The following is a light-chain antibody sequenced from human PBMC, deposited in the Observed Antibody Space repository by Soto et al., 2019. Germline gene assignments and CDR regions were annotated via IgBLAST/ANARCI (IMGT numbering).Light chain of an antibody. V-gene: IGKV2-24*01. CDR3: MQATRLRA. J-gene: IGKJ5*01. CDR2: KVS. CDR1: QSLEARDGNTY. Sequence: DVVLTQTPLSSAVTLGQPASISCRSSQSLEARDGNTYLNWLHQRPGQPPRLLIYKVSNRLSGVPDRFIGSGAGTDFTLQITRVEAEDVFIYVCMQATRLRAFGQGTRLEIK.